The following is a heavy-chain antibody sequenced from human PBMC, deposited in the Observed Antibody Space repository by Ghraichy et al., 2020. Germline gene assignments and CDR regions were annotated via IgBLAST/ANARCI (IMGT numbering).Heavy chain of an antibody. V-gene: IGHV4-59*13. CDR2: IYHSGST. D-gene: IGHD3/OR15-3a*01. CDR1: GGSISSYF. J-gene: IGHJ3*02. Sequence: SETLSLTCTVSGGSISSYFWVWIRKPPGKALEWIGYIYHSGSTKYNPSLRSRLTIEVDSSRNQFSLNLNSVTAADTAVYYCAGALGPWDAFDMWGQGTNVPVSS. CDR3: AGALGPWDAFDM.